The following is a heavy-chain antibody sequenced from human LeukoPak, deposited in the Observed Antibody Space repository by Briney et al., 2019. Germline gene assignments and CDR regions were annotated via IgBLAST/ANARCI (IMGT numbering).Heavy chain of an antibody. V-gene: IGHV3-30*04. Sequence: GGSLRLSCAASGFTFSSYAMHWVRQAPGKGLEWVAVISYGGSNKYYADSVKGRFTISRDNSKNTLYLQMNSLRAEDTAVYYCAREGRDSIVVVTAIFDYWGQGTLVTVSS. CDR3: AREGRDSIVVVTAIFDY. D-gene: IGHD2-21*02. CDR2: ISYGGSNK. J-gene: IGHJ4*02. CDR1: GFTFSSYA.